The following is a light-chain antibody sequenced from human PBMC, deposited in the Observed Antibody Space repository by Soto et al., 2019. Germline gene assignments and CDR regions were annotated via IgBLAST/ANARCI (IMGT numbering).Light chain of an antibody. CDR3: AAWDDSLNGAV. CDR2: SNN. Sequence: QSVLTQPPSASGTPGQRVTISCSGSSSNIGSNTVNWYQQLPGTAPKPLIYSNNQRPSGVPDRFSGSKSGTSASLAISGLHSEDEADYYCAAWDDSLNGAVFGGGTQLTVL. CDR1: SSNIGSNT. V-gene: IGLV1-44*01. J-gene: IGLJ7*01.